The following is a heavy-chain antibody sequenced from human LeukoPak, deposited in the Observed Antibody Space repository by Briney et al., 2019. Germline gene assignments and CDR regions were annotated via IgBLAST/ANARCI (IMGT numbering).Heavy chain of an antibody. J-gene: IGHJ4*02. Sequence: GGSLRLSCAASGFTFSNYWMAWVRQAPGEGLEWVAHIKEDGSKIEYVDSVKGRFTISRDNAKNSLYLQMNSLRAEDTAVYYCARDDRESQTDYWGQGTLVTVSS. D-gene: IGHD1-26*01. CDR2: IKEDGSKI. V-gene: IGHV3-7*01. CDR3: ARDDRESQTDY. CDR1: GFTFSNYW.